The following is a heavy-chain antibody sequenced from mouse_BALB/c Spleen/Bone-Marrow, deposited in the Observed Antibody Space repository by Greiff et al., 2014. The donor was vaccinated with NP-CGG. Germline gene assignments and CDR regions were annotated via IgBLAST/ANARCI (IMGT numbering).Heavy chain of an antibody. V-gene: IGHV4-1*02. CDR1: GFDFSGYW. Sequence: EVKLLESGGGLVQPGGSLKLSCAASGFDFSGYWMTWVRQAPGKGLEWIGEINPDSRTINYKPSLKEKFIMSRDNAKNTLCLQMSKVRSEDTALYYCARNGYYGWITYWGQGTLVTVSA. CDR2: INPDSRTI. J-gene: IGHJ3*01. CDR3: ARNGYYGWITY. D-gene: IGHD2-3*01.